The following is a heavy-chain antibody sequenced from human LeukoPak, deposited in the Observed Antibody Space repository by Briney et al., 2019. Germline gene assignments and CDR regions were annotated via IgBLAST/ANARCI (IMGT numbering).Heavy chain of an antibody. D-gene: IGHD3-10*01. V-gene: IGHV3-15*01. CDR2: IQSIGNGGTT. Sequence: GGSLRLSCAASGITFSDTWMSWVRRAPGKGLEWVARIQSIGNGGTTDYAAPVKGRFTVSRDDSKDMVFLQMNSLETEDTAVYYCTTHYRPGSHYNIFDYWGQGTLVTVSS. J-gene: IGHJ4*02. CDR3: TTHYRPGSHYNIFDY. CDR1: GITFSDTW.